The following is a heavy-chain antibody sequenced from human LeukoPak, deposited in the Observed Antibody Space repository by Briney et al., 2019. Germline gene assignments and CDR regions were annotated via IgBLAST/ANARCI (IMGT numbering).Heavy chain of an antibody. CDR2: IWYDGSNK. CDR3: AREKDYGEYGGAGY. CDR1: GFIFSSYG. J-gene: IGHJ4*02. D-gene: IGHD4-17*01. Sequence: PGGSLRLSCAASGFIFSSYGMHWVRQAPGKGLEWVAVIWYDGSNKYYADSVNGRFTISIDNSKNTLYLQMNSLRDEDTAVYYCAREKDYGEYGGAGYWGQGTLVTVSS. V-gene: IGHV3-33*01.